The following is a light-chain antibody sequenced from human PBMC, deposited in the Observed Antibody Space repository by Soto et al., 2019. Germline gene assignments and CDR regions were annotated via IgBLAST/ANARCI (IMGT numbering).Light chain of an antibody. J-gene: IGKJ4*01. V-gene: IGKV3-15*01. CDR1: QSVSSN. CDR2: GAS. Sequence: EIVMTQSPATLSVSPGERATLSCRASQSVSSNLAWYQQKPGQAPRLLIYGASTRATDIPARFSGSGSGTEFTLTISSLQSEDFAVYYCQQYNNGPLTFGGGTKVDIK. CDR3: QQYNNGPLT.